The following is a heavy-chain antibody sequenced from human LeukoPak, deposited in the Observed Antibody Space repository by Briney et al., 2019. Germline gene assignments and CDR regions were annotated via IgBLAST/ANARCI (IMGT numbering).Heavy chain of an antibody. Sequence: SETLSLTCTVSGGSIRSYYWSWIRQPPGKGLEWIGYIYYSGSTKYNPSLKSRATISEDTSKNQFYLKLSSVTAADTAVYYCATGSHYFDYWGQGTLVTVSS. CDR3: ATGSHYFDY. D-gene: IGHD1-26*01. CDR1: GGSIRSYY. CDR2: IYYSGST. V-gene: IGHV4-59*08. J-gene: IGHJ4*02.